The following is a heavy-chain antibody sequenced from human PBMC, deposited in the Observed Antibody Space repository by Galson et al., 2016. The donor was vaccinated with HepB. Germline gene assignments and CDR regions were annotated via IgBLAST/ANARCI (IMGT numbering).Heavy chain of an antibody. D-gene: IGHD2/OR15-2a*01. CDR3: AKRHEYCPPVGCSVDS. J-gene: IGHJ4*02. V-gene: IGHV3-30*18. CDR2: DSMDGRRK. CDR1: GFTFSQRG. Sequence: SLRLSCAASGFTFSQRGMHWVRQAPGKGLEWVAADSMDGRRKFYADSVKGRFTISRDNSNNLLLLQMSSLSVDDTAVYYCAKRHEYCPPVGCSVDSWGQGTLVSVSS.